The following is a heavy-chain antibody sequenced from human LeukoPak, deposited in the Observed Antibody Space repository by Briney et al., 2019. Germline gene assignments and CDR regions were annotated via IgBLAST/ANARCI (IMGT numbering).Heavy chain of an antibody. D-gene: IGHD3-22*01. J-gene: IGHJ4*02. V-gene: IGHV3-9*01. CDR1: GFTFGDYA. Sequence: PGGSLRLSCAASGFTFGDYAMHWVRQAPGKGLEWVSGISWNSGSIGYADSVKGRFTISRDNAKNSLYLQMNSLRAEDTALYYCARSSNYYDSSGYLDYWGQGTLVTVSS. CDR3: ARSSNYYDSSGYLDY. CDR2: ISWNSGSI.